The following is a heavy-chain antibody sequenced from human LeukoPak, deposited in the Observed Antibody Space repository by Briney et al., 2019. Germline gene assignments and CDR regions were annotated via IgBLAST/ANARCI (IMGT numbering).Heavy chain of an antibody. J-gene: IGHJ4*02. V-gene: IGHV3-53*01. Sequence: GGSLRLSCAASGFTFDDYAMHWVRQAPGKGLEWVSVIYSGGSTYYADSVKGRFTISRDNSKNTLYLQMNSLRAEDTAVYYCAREVDYWGQGTLVTVSS. CDR3: AREVDY. CDR1: GFTFDDYA. CDR2: IYSGGST.